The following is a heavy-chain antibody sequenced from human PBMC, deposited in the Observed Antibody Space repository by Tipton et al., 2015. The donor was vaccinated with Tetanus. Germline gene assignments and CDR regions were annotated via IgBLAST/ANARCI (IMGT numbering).Heavy chain of an antibody. Sequence: TLSLTCIVSGDSISDSTYYWGWIRQPPGKALEWIGSIYESGDTYSTPPLKSRLTMSVDTSMNQFSLRLRSLTAADTAVYFCARHNSGYFTFFDNWGQGTLVTVSS. CDR1: GDSISDSTYY. CDR3: ARHNSGYFTFFDN. CDR2: IYESGDT. J-gene: IGHJ4*02. D-gene: IGHD3-22*01. V-gene: IGHV4-39*01.